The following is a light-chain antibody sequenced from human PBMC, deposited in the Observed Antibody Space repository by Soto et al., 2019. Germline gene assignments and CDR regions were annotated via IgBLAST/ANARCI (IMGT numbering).Light chain of an antibody. J-gene: IGKJ4*01. Sequence: DIVMTQTPPSLSVTPGQPASISCKSSQSLLHSDAKTYLYWYLQKPGQSPQFLIYEVSNRFSGVPDRFSGSGSETDFNPKVSRVEAEDVGIYYCLQTIQVPLTFGEGTKVEIK. CDR3: LQTIQVPLT. CDR1: QSLLHSDAKTY. V-gene: IGKV2D-29*02. CDR2: EVS.